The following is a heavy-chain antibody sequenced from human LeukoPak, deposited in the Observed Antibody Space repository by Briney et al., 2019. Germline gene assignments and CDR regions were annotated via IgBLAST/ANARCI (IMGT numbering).Heavy chain of an antibody. V-gene: IGHV3-21*01. CDR2: ISSSSSYI. J-gene: IGHJ4*02. CDR1: GFTFSSFA. D-gene: IGHD3-9*01. Sequence: PGGSLRLSCAVSGFTFSSFAMGWVRQAPGKGLEWVSSISSSSSYIYYADSVKGRFTISRDNAKNSLYLQMNSLRAEDTAVYYCASNSGYFDWSLSTDSGYWGQGTLVTVSS. CDR3: ASNSGYFDWSLSTDSGY.